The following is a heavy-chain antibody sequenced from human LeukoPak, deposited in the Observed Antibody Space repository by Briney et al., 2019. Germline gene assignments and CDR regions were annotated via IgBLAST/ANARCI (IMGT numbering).Heavy chain of an antibody. V-gene: IGHV3-30*18. Sequence: PGGSLRLSCAASGFTFSSYGMHWVRQAPGKGLEWVAVISYDGSNKYYADSVKGRFTISRDNSKNTLYLQMNSLRAEDTAVYYCAKALTGRSQLLPVDYWGQGTLVTVPS. CDR1: GFTFSSYG. CDR2: ISYDGSNK. J-gene: IGHJ4*02. CDR3: AKALTGRSQLLPVDY. D-gene: IGHD2-2*01.